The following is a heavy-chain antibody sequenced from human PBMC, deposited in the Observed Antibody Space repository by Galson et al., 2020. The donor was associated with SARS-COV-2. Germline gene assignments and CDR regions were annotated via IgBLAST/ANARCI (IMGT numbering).Heavy chain of an antibody. V-gene: IGHV3-11*01. CDR2: ISTTGVGK. CDR1: GFTFSDYY. D-gene: IGHD4-17*01. Sequence: GGSLRLSCAASGFTFSDYYMSWIRQAPGKGLEWVSDISTTGVGKDYADSVKGRVTISRDNTQKLVYLQMNSLRAEDTAIYFCAKRTLLRSSYAFDGWGQGTTVTVSS. J-gene: IGHJ6*02. CDR3: AKRTLLRSSYAFDG.